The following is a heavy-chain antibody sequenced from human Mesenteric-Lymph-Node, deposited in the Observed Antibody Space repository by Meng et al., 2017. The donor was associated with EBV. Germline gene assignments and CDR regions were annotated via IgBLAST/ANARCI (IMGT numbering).Heavy chain of an antibody. CDR1: GYTFTDYA. D-gene: IGHD4-17*01. V-gene: IGHV7-4-1*02. CDR3: ARAAGDDYGDYFDY. Sequence: QMQLVQFGSELKKPGASVKVSCKASGYTFTDYAVNWVRQAPGQGLESMGWINTNTGNPTYAQGFTGQFVFSLDTSVSTAYLQISSLKSEDTAVYYCARAAGDDYGDYFDYWGQGTLVTVSS. J-gene: IGHJ4*02. CDR2: INTNTGNP.